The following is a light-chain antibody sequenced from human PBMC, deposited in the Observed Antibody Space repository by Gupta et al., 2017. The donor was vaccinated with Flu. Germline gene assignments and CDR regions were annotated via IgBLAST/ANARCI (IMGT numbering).Light chain of an antibody. Sequence: PTSLSAPVGDRVTITCRASQSIASYLNWYQQKPGKAPNLLIYGATSLQDGVSARFSGSGSGTEFTLTISRLQPEDFAKYFCQQCDNTPQTFGQGTKLEIK. V-gene: IGKV1-39*01. CDR1: QSIASY. CDR3: QQCDNTPQT. CDR2: GAT. J-gene: IGKJ2*01.